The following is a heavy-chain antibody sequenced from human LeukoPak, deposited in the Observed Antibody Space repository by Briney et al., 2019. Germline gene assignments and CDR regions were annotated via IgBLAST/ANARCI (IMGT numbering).Heavy chain of an antibody. CDR1: GFTVSTNY. Sequence: GGSLRLSCAASGFTVSTNYMSWVRQAPGKGLEWVSVIYSGGFTYYSDSVKGRFTISRDNSKNTLYLQMNSLRAEDTAVYYCAKTGNPATGDYWGQGTLVTVSS. D-gene: IGHD1-1*01. CDR2: IYSGGFT. J-gene: IGHJ4*02. V-gene: IGHV3-53*01. CDR3: AKTGNPATGDY.